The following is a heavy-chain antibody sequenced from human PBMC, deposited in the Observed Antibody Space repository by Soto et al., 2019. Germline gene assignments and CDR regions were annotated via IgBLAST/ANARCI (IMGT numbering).Heavy chain of an antibody. CDR3: ASARYYGVDI. Sequence: PSETLSLTCTVSGGSISSYYWSWIRRPPGKGLEWIGYIYYSGSTNYNPSLKSRVTISVDTSKNQFSLQLTSVTAADTAVYHCASARYYGVDIWGQGTTVTVS. V-gene: IGHV4-59*08. CDR2: IYYSGST. J-gene: IGHJ6*02. CDR1: GGSISSYY. D-gene: IGHD3-10*01.